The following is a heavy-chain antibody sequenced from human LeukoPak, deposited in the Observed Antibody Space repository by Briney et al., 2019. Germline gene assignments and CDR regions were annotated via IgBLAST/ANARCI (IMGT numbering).Heavy chain of an antibody. J-gene: IGHJ4*02. CDR3: ANSRYGGYPFDY. V-gene: IGHV3-30*02. CDR2: IWYDGSNK. D-gene: IGHD5-12*01. Sequence: GGSLRLSCAASGFTFSSYGMHWVRQAPGKGLEWVAVIWYDGSNKYYADSVKGRFTISRDNSKNTPYLQMNSLRAEDTAAYYCANSRYGGYPFDYWGQGTLVTVSS. CDR1: GFTFSSYG.